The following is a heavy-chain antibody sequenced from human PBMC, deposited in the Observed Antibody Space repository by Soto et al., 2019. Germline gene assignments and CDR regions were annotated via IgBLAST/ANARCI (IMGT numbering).Heavy chain of an antibody. J-gene: IGHJ1*01. V-gene: IGHV3-7*01. Sequence: EVQLVESGGGLVQPGGSLRLSCAASGFTFSNYWMYWVRQAPGTGLEWVANIKQDGSEKYYVGSGQGRFTISRDTDKNTLYLQMNSLRAEDTAVYYCATVAYYGGMAYWGQGNLVTVSS. D-gene: IGHD2-21*01. CDR2: IKQDGSEK. CDR1: GFTFSNYW. CDR3: ATVAYYGGMAY.